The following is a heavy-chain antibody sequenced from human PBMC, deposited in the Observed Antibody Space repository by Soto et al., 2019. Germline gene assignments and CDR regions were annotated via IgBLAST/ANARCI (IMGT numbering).Heavy chain of an antibody. CDR1: GYSFTTYC. V-gene: IGHV5-10-1*01. Sequence: GESLKISCKVSGYSFTTYCITWVRQMPGQGLEWMGRIDPSDSYTHYSPSFQGHVTISTDRSISTAYLQWSSLKASDTAMYYCARPSCSRITSYYGMDVWGQGTAVTVSS. CDR2: IDPSDSYT. D-gene: IGHD2-2*01. CDR3: ARPSCSRITSYYGMDV. J-gene: IGHJ6*02.